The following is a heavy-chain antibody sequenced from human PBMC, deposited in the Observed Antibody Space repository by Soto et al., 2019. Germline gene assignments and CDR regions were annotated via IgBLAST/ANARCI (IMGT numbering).Heavy chain of an antibody. CDR2: ISAYNGNT. CDR1: GYTFTSYG. J-gene: IGHJ5*02. D-gene: IGHD3-3*01. Sequence: ASVKVSCKASGYTFTSYGISCVRQAPGQGLEWMGWISAYNGNTNYAQKLQGRVTMTTDTSTSTAYMELRSLRSDDTAVYYCARDNRAYYDFWSGYYTSGNWFDPWGQGTLVTVSS. CDR3: ARDNRAYYDFWSGYYTSGNWFDP. V-gene: IGHV1-18*01.